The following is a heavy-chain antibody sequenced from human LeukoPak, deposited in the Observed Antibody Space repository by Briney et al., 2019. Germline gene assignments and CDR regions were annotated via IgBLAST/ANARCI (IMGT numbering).Heavy chain of an antibody. V-gene: IGHV3-74*01. CDR1: GFTFSSYA. D-gene: IGHD3-22*01. CDR3: ARSPLYYYDSSGYYLDY. J-gene: IGHJ4*02. Sequence: GGSLRLSCAASGFTFSSYAMHWVRQAPGKGLVWVSRINSYGSSTSYADSVKGRFTISRDNTKNTLYLQMNSLRAEDTAVYYCARSPLYYYDSSGYYLDYWGQGTLVTVSS. CDR2: INSYGSST.